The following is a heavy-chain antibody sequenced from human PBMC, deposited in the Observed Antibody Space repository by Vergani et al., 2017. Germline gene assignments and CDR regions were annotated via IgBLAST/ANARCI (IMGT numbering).Heavy chain of an antibody. J-gene: IGHJ4*02. CDR1: GFTFSSYA. CDR3: VKDGARCGGNGYLLGFLDY. CDR2: ISSNGGST. V-gene: IGHV3-64D*06. Sequence: EVQLVESGGGLVQPGGSLRLSCSASGFTFSSYAMHWVRQAPGKGLEYVSAISSNGGSTYYAASVKGRFTISRDNSKNTLYLQMGSLRAEDTCVYYGVKDGARCGGNGYLLGFLDYWGQGTLVTVSS. D-gene: IGHD2-21*02.